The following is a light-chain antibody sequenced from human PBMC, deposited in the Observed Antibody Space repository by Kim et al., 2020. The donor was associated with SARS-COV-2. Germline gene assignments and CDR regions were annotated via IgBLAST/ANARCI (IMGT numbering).Light chain of an antibody. CDR3: QSFDNSLSSYV. J-gene: IGLJ1*01. Sequence: RCLLHCTGGSYNIGAGYDVHWYQQLPGTAPKYLVYSNNNRPSGVPDRFSTSKSGTSASLAITGLQAEDEAVYYCQSFDNSLSSYVFGTGTKVTVL. CDR1: SYNIGAGYD. V-gene: IGLV1-40*01. CDR2: SNN.